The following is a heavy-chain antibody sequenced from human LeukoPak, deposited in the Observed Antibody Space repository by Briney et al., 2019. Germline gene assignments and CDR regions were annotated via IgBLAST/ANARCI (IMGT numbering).Heavy chain of an antibody. CDR2: IYYSGST. CDR1: GGSISTYY. J-gene: IGHJ4*02. Sequence: SETLSLTCAVSGGSISTYYWSWSRQPPGKGLEWIGYIYYSGSTNYNPSLKSRVTISVDTSKNQFSLKLSSVTAADTAVYYCARDSDWNDGFDYWGQGTLVTVSS. V-gene: IGHV4-59*01. CDR3: ARDSDWNDGFDY. D-gene: IGHD1-1*01.